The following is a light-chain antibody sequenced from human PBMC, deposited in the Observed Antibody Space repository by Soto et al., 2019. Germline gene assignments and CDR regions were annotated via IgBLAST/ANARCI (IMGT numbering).Light chain of an antibody. J-gene: IGKJ4*01. CDR1: QSVSRD. CDR3: QQRRNWRGLT. CDR2: DAS. V-gene: IGKV3-11*01. Sequence: EIVLRQSPATLSLSPGERATLSCRASQSVSRDLAWYQQKAGQAPRLLIYDASNRATDIPARFSGSGSGTDFTLTISSLEPEDFAVYYCQQRRNWRGLTFGGGTKVEVK.